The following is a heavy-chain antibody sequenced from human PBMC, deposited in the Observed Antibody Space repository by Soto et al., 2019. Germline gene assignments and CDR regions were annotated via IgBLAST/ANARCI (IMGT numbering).Heavy chain of an antibody. D-gene: IGHD6-13*01. Sequence: QVQVVESGGGVVPHGRALRLSCAASGFTFSSYGMHWVRQAPGKGLDRVAVISYDGSNNYYADSVKGRFTISRDNSKNTLYLQINGLRDEDTAVYYCVKEHSSSWPYCYCLDVWGQGTTVTGSS. CDR3: VKEHSSSWPYCYCLDV. V-gene: IGHV3-30*18. J-gene: IGHJ6*02. CDR1: GFTFSSYG. CDR2: ISYDGSNN.